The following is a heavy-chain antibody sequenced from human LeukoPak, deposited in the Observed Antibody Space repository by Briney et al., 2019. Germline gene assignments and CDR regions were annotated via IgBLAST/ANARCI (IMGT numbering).Heavy chain of an antibody. Sequence: SETLSLTCAVYGGSFSGYYWSWIRQPPGKGLEWIGEINHSGSTNYNPSLKSRVTISVDTSKNQFSLKLSSVTAADTAVYYCARKDPGYSGYSDFDYWGQGTPVTVSS. J-gene: IGHJ4*02. CDR3: ARKDPGYSGYSDFDY. D-gene: IGHD5-12*01. V-gene: IGHV4-34*01. CDR1: GGSFSGYY. CDR2: INHSGST.